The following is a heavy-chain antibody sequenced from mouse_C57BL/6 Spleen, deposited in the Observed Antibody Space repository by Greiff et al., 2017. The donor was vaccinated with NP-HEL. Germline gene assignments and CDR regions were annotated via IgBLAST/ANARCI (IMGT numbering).Heavy chain of an antibody. J-gene: IGHJ3*01. CDR3: TRVTTGAWFAY. Sequence: EVKLVESGEGLVKPGGSLKLSCAASGFTFSSYAMSWVRQTPEKRLEWVAYISSGGDYIYYADTVKGRFTISRDNARNTLYLQMSSLKSEDTAMYYCTRVTTGAWFAYWGQGTLVTVSA. V-gene: IGHV5-9-1*02. CDR1: GFTFSSYA. CDR2: ISSGGDYI. D-gene: IGHD1-1*01.